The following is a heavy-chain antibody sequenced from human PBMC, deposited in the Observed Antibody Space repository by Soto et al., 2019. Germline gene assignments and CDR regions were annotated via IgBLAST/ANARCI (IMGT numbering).Heavy chain of an antibody. CDR3: ARPTTLDWYFDL. CDR1: GFTFSSYG. CDR2: IWYDGSNK. D-gene: IGHD4-17*01. J-gene: IGHJ2*01. V-gene: IGHV3-33*01. Sequence: QVQLVESGGGVVQPGRSLRLSCAASGFTFSSYGMHWVRQAPGKGLEWVAVIWYDGSNKYYADSVKGRFTISRDNSKNTLYLQMNSLRAEDTAVYYCARPTTLDWYFDLWGRGTLVTVSS.